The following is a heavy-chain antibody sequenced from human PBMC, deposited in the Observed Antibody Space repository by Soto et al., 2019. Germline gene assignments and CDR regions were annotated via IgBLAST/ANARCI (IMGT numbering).Heavy chain of an antibody. CDR2: MNPNSGNT. CDR3: AREGSIRGDDY. J-gene: IGHJ4*02. Sequence: QVQLVQSGAEVKKPGASVRVSCKASGYTFTSYDINWVRQATGQGLEWMGWMNPNSGNTGYAQKFPGGGTMTRNTSISTAYMELGSLRSEDTAVYYCAREGSIRGDDYWGQGTLVTVSS. D-gene: IGHD2-2*02. V-gene: IGHV1-8*01. CDR1: GYTFTSYD.